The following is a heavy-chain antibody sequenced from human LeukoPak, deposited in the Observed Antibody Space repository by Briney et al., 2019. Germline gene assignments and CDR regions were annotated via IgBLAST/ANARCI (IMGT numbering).Heavy chain of an antibody. Sequence: KPSETLSLTCTVSGGSISSRSHYWGWIRQPPGKGLEWIGSISNSGSTYYNPSLKSRVTIFADTSKSQFSLKLSSVTAADTALYHCVSSMHGVLKPFDWWGQGTLVTVSA. D-gene: IGHD3-3*01. CDR1: GGSISSRSHY. CDR2: ISNSGST. CDR3: VSSMHGVLKPFDW. V-gene: IGHV4-39*01. J-gene: IGHJ4*02.